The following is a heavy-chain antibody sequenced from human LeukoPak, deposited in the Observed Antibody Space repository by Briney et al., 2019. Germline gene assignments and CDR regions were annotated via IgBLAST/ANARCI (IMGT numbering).Heavy chain of an antibody. CDR1: GFNFSGSA. CDR3: TTLNYVWGTYRPYY. CDR2: IRNKGYSQAT. Sequence: GGSLKLSCAASGFNFSGSAIHWVRQASGKGLEWVGRIRNKGYSQATAYAASVEGTFTISRANSRKMAYLQMNSLKTEDTAVYYCTTLNYVWGTYRPYYWGQGTLVTVSA. D-gene: IGHD3-16*02. J-gene: IGHJ4*02. V-gene: IGHV3-73*01.